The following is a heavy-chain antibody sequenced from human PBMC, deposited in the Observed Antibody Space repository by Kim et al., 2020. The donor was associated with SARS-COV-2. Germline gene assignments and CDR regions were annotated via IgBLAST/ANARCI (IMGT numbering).Heavy chain of an antibody. V-gene: IGHV3-30*18. D-gene: IGHD2-2*01. CDR2: ISYDGSNK. J-gene: IGHJ6*02. Sequence: GGSLRLSCAASGFTFSSYGMHWVRQAPGKGLEWVAVISYDGSNKYYADSVKGRFTISRDNSKNTLYLQMNSLRAEDTAVYYCAKANSDCSSTSCHPLRWYGMDVWGQGTTVTVSS. CDR1: GFTFSSYG. CDR3: AKANSDCSSTSCHPLRWYGMDV.